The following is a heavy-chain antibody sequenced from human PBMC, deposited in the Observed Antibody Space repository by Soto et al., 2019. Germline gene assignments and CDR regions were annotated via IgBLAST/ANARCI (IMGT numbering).Heavy chain of an antibody. V-gene: IGHV3-13*01. J-gene: IGHJ6*02. CDR2: ITTTGDT. Sequence: GSLRLSCAASGFTFSSYGMHWVRQAPGKGLEWVSGITTTGDTYYPGSVKGRFTISREKAKNSLYLQMNSLSAGDTAVYYCARELHGGSYGMDVWGQGTTVTVSS. CDR1: GFTFSSYG. CDR3: ARELHGGSYGMDV.